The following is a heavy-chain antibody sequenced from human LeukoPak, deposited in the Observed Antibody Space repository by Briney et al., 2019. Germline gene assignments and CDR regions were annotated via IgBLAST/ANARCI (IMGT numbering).Heavy chain of an antibody. CDR2: IYYTGTT. V-gene: IGHV4-59*12. Sequence: SETLSLTCTVSGGSITNNFWNWVRQPPGRGLEWIGYIYYTGTTNYNPSLKSRVTMSVDTSKNQFSLQLSSVTAADTAVYYCAREGLWAAAGTFDYWGQGTLVTVSS. CDR1: GGSITNNF. CDR3: AREGLWAAAGTFDY. J-gene: IGHJ4*02. D-gene: IGHD6-13*01.